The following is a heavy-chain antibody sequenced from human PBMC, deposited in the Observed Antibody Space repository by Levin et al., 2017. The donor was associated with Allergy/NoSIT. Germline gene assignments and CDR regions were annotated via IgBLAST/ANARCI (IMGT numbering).Heavy chain of an antibody. J-gene: IGHJ4*02. V-gene: IGHV4-4*02. Sequence: ASETLSLTCAVSGGSISSSNWWSWVRQPPGKGLEWIGEIYHSGSTNYNPSLKSRVTISVDKSKNQFSLKLSSVTAADTAVYYCATQTPGYSSGWYVVYWGQGTLVTVSS. D-gene: IGHD6-19*01. CDR3: ATQTPGYSSGWYVVY. CDR1: GGSISSSNW. CDR2: IYHSGST.